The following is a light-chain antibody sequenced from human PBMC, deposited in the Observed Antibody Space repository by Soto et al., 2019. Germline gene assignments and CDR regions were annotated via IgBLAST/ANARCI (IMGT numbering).Light chain of an antibody. CDR2: DAS. Sequence: IMMTKSPSMLYASVGYRFTITCLASQSISSWLAWYQQKPGKAPKLLIYDASSLESGVPSRFSGSGSGTEFTLTISSLQPDDFATYYCQQYNSYSWTFGPGTKVDIK. CDR3: QQYNSYSWT. CDR1: QSISSW. V-gene: IGKV1-5*01. J-gene: IGKJ1*01.